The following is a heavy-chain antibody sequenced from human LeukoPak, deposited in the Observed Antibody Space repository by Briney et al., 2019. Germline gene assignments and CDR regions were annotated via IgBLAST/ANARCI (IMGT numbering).Heavy chain of an antibody. J-gene: IGHJ4*02. CDR2: INHSGST. CDR1: GGSFSGYY. V-gene: IGHV4-34*01. D-gene: IGHD1-14*01. Sequence: PSETLSLTCAVYGGSFSGYYWSWIRQPPGKGLEWIGEINHSGSTNYNPSLKSRVTISVDTSKNQFSLKLSPVTAADTAVYYCAKVLTGVFFDYWGQGTLVTVSS. CDR3: AKVLTGVFFDY.